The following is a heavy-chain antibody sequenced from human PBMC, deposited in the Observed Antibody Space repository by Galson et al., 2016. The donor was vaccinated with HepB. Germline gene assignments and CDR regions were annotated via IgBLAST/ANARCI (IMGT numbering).Heavy chain of an antibody. CDR2: ISGRGNSI. J-gene: IGHJ5*02. V-gene: IGHV3-11*01. Sequence: LRLSCAASKFTFSDYYMSWIRQAPGKGLEWLAFISGRGNSIYYADSVKGRSTISRDNANNSLHLQMSNLSVEDTAVYYCARLSEANWFDPWGLGTLVVASS. CDR1: KFTFSDYY. CDR3: ARLSEANWFDP.